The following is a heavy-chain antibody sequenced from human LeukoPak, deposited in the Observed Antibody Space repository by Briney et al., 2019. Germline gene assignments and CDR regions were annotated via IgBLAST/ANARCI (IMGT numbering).Heavy chain of an antibody. D-gene: IGHD3-9*01. V-gene: IGHV3-30*04. CDR3: ARDYRAWDILTGYYSPGDY. J-gene: IGHJ4*02. Sequence: PGGSLRLSCAASGFTFSSYAMHWVRQAPGKGLEWVAVISYDGSNKYYADSVKGRFTISRDNSKNTLYLQMNSLRAEDTAVYYCARDYRAWDILTGYYSPGDYWGQGTLVTVSS. CDR1: GFTFSSYA. CDR2: ISYDGSNK.